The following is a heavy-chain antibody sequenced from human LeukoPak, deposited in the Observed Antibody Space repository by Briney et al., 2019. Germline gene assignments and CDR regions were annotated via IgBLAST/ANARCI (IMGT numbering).Heavy chain of an antibody. V-gene: IGHV3-23*01. D-gene: IGHD3-10*01. CDR2: IGGSGGST. Sequence: GGSLRLSCAASGFTFSSYGVSWVRQAPGKGLEWVSAIGGSGGSTYYADSVKGRFTISRGNSKNTLYLQMNSLRAEDTAVYYCAKGGYYESGSYYNYWGQGALVTVSS. CDR1: GFTFSSYG. CDR3: AKGGYYESGSYYNY. J-gene: IGHJ4*02.